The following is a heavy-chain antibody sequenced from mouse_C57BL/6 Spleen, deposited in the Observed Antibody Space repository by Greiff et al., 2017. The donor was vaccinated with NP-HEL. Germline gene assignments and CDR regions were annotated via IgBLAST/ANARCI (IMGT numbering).Heavy chain of an antibody. Sequence: QVQLKQPGAELVKPGASVKLSCKASGYTFTSYWMHWVKQRPGRGLEWIGRIDPNSGGTKYNEKFKSKATLTVDKPSSTAYMQLSSLTSEDSAVYYCASWGGNYLGYYAMDYWGQGTSVTVSS. J-gene: IGHJ4*01. CDR3: ASWGGNYLGYYAMDY. CDR1: GYTFTSYW. D-gene: IGHD2-1*01. CDR2: IDPNSGGT. V-gene: IGHV1-72*01.